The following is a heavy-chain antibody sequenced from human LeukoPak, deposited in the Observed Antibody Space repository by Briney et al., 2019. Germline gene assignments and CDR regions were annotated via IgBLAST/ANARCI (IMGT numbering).Heavy chain of an antibody. CDR1: GYTLAKLL. V-gene: IGHV1-24*01. D-gene: IGHD2-21*01. CDR3: ARGIRAGAFDI. CDR2: FDPEDGEPEDGES. J-gene: IGHJ3*02. Sequence: ASVKVSCKVSGYTLAKLLMHWVRQAPGKGLEWMGGFDPEDGEPEDGESIDAQKFQGRVTMTEDTSTNTAYMELSRLTSEDTAVYYCARGIRAGAFDIWGQGTMVTVSS.